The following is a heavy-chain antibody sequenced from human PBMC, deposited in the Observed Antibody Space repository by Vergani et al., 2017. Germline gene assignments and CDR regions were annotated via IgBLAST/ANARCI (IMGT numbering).Heavy chain of an antibody. CDR2: INPNSGGT. V-gene: IGHV1-2*02. D-gene: IGHD3-9*01. Sequence: QVQLVQSGAEVKKPGASVKVSCKASGYTFTGYYMHWVRQAPGQGLEWMGWINPNSGGTNYAQKFQGRVTMTRDTSISTAYMELSRLRSDDTAVYYCARVRYYDILTGSLPRYNWFDPWGQGTLVTVSS. CDR1: GYTFTGYY. J-gene: IGHJ5*02. CDR3: ARVRYYDILTGSLPRYNWFDP.